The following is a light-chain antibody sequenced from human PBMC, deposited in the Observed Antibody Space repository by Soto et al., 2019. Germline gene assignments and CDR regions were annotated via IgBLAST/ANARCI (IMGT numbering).Light chain of an antibody. Sequence: QSVLTQPASVSGSPGQSITISCTGTSSDVGGYNYVSWYQQHPGKAPKLMIYEVSNRPSGVSNRFSGSKSGNTASLTISGLQAEDEADYYCSSYTSSSTSPVFVTGTKVNVL. V-gene: IGLV2-14*01. CDR1: SSDVGGYNY. J-gene: IGLJ1*01. CDR3: SSYTSSSTSPV. CDR2: EVS.